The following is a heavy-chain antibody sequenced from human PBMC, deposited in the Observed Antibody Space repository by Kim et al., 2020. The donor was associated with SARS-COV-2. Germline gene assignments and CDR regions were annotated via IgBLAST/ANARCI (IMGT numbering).Heavy chain of an antibody. D-gene: IGHD5-12*01. J-gene: IGHJ3*02. Sequence: SVGGRSTISRDNAKNSLYLQMTSLRAEDTAVYYCARDRGWLRGGADVFDIWGQGTMVAVSS. V-gene: IGHV3-21*06. CDR3: ARDRGWLRGGADVFDI.